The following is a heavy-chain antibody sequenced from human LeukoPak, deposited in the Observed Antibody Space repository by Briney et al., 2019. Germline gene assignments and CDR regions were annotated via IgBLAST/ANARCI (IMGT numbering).Heavy chain of an antibody. Sequence: PGGSLRLSCVASGFTFSIYAMSWVRQAPGKGLEWVSSISGSDGSTYYADSVKGRFTISRDDSKNTLYLQMNSLRAEDTAVYYCANNPPRPLAHYYYYYMDVWGSGTTVTVSS. CDR2: ISGSDGST. D-gene: IGHD1-14*01. CDR1: GFTFSIYA. V-gene: IGHV3-23*01. J-gene: IGHJ6*03. CDR3: ANNPPRPLAHYYYYYMDV.